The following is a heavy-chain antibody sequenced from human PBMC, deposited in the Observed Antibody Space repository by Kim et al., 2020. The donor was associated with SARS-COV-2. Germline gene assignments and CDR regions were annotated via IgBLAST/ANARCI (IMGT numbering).Heavy chain of an antibody. V-gene: IGHV3-43*01. D-gene: IGHD3-10*01. J-gene: IGHJ4*02. CDR1: GFTFDDYT. CDR3: AKDRVIGYGSGSYYGGFDY. CDR2: ISWDGGST. Sequence: GGSLRLSCAASGFTFDDYTMHWVRQAPGKGLEWVSLISWDGGSTYYADSVKGRFTISRDNSKNSLYLQMNSLRSEDTALYYCAKDRVIGYGSGSYYGGFDYWGQGTLVTVSS.